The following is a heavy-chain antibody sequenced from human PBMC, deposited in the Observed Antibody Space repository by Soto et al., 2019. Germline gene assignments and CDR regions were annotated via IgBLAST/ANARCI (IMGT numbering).Heavy chain of an antibody. D-gene: IGHD3-10*01. V-gene: IGHV4-61*01. CDR2: ISNSGSS. J-gene: IGHJ5*02. CDR1: GDSVSSHNFY. CDR3: ARGTNNYGSDWFDP. Sequence: QLQLQESGPRLVKPSETLSLTCTVSGDSVSSHNFYWSWIRQPPGKGLDWLGYISNSGSSNYNPSLESRVTISVDRSKNQFSLKLSSVTAADTAMYYCARGTNNYGSDWFDPWGRGTLVTVSS.